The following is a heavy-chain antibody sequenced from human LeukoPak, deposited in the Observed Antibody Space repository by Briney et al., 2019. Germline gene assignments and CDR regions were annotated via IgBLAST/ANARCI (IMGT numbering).Heavy chain of an antibody. Sequence: SETLSLTCSVSGASITSSYWSWIRQTPGKGLEWIGNIYSGSTNYNPSLESRVTVSLDTSKNHFSLRLTSVTAADTALYYCARDGYGSGSYGWFDPWGQGTLVIVSS. CDR3: ARDGYGSGSYGWFDP. V-gene: IGHV4-59*01. CDR2: IYSGST. CDR1: GASITSSY. J-gene: IGHJ5*02. D-gene: IGHD3-10*01.